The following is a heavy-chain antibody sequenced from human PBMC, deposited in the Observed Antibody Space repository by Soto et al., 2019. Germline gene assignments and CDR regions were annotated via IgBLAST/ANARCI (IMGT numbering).Heavy chain of an antibody. D-gene: IGHD2-2*02. CDR1: GFTFSSYS. Sequence: GGSLRLSCAASGFTFSSYSMNWVRQAPGKGLEWVSSISSSSSYIYYADSVKGRFTISRDNAKNSLYLQMNSLRAEDTAVYYCARLFPHCSSTSCYIYYYYYGMDVWGQGTTVTVSS. CDR3: ARLFPHCSSTSCYIYYYYYGMDV. CDR2: ISSSSSYI. V-gene: IGHV3-21*01. J-gene: IGHJ6*02.